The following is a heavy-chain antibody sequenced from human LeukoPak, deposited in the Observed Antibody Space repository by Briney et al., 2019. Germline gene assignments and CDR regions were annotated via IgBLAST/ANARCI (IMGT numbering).Heavy chain of an antibody. CDR3: ARDSDSATVTTFGY. Sequence: ASVKVSCKASVYTFTGYYMHWVRQAPGQGLEWMGWINPNSGGTNYAQKFQGRVTMTRDTSISTAYMELSRLRSDDTAVYYCARDSDSATVTTFGYWGQGTLVTVSS. CDR2: INPNSGGT. J-gene: IGHJ4*02. D-gene: IGHD4-17*01. CDR1: VYTFTGYY. V-gene: IGHV1-2*02.